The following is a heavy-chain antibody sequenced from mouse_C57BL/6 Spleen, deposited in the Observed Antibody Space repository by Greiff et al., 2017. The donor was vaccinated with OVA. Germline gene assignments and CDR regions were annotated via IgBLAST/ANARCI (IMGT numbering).Heavy chain of an antibody. V-gene: IGHV6-3*01. CDR2: IRLKSDNYPT. Sequence: DVKLVESGGGLVQPGGSMKLSCVASGFTFSSHWMNWVRQSPEKGLEWVAQIRLKSDNYPTNYAESVKGRFTISRDDSKSSVYLQMNNLRTEDTGIYYCTDITSIIVDCWGQGTTLTVSS. CDR3: TDITSIIVDC. CDR1: GFTFSSHW. J-gene: IGHJ2*01. D-gene: IGHD1-1*01.